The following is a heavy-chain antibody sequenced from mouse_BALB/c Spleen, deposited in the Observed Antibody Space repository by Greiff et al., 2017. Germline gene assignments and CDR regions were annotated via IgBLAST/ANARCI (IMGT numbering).Heavy chain of an antibody. V-gene: IGHV3-1*02. CDR2: IHYSGST. CDR1: GYSITSGYS. J-gene: IGHJ3*01. Sequence: EVQLQESGPDLVKPSESLSLTCTVTGYSITSGYSWHGIRQFPGNKLGWMGYIHYSGSTNYNPSLKSRISITRDTSKNQFFLQLNSVTTEDTATYYCAVIHYYGYVGFAYWGQGTLVTVSA. D-gene: IGHD1-2*01. CDR3: AVIHYYGYVGFAY.